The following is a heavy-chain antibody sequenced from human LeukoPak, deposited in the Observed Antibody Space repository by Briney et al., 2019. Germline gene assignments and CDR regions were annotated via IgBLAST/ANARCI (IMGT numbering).Heavy chain of an antibody. D-gene: IGHD3-9*01. CDR3: ARDYNDILTGYYVGDY. CDR1: GYTFTGYY. V-gene: IGHV1-2*02. Sequence: GASVTVSCKASGYTFTGYYMHWVRQAPGQGLEWMGWINPNSGGTNYAQKFQGRVTMTRDTSISTAYMELSRLRSDDTAVYYCARDYNDILTGYYVGDYWGQRTLVTVSS. J-gene: IGHJ4*02. CDR2: INPNSGGT.